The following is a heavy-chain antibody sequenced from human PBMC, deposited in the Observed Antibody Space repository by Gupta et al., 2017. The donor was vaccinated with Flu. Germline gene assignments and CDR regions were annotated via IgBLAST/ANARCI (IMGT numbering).Heavy chain of an antibody. CDR3: AKDMGVREMATPFDY. CDR1: GFTFDDYA. Sequence: EVQLVESGGGLVQPGRSLRLSCAASGFTFDDYAMHWVRQAPGKGLEWVSGISWNSGSIGYADSVKGRFTISRDNAKNSLYLQMNSLRAEDTALYYCAKDMGVREMATPFDYWGQGTLVTVSS. CDR2: ISWNSGSI. D-gene: IGHD5-24*01. J-gene: IGHJ4*02. V-gene: IGHV3-9*01.